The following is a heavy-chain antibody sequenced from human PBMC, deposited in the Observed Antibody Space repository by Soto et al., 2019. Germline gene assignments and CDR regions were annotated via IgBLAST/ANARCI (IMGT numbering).Heavy chain of an antibody. Sequence: ASVKVSCKASGYTFTSYGISWVRQAPGQGLEWMGWISAYNGNTNYAQKLQGRVTMTTDTSTSTAYMELRSLRSDDTAVYYCARVLGEAYYDILTGDYCGQGTLVTVSS. J-gene: IGHJ4*02. CDR3: ARVLGEAYYDILTGDY. CDR2: ISAYNGNT. D-gene: IGHD3-9*01. CDR1: GYTFTSYG. V-gene: IGHV1-18*01.